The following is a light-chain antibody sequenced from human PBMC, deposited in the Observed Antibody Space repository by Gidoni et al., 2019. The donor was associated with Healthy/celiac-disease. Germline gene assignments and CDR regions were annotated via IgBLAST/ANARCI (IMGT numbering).Light chain of an antibody. Sequence: DIQMTQSPSSLSASVGDRVTITCRASQSISSYLNWYQQKPGKAPKLLIYAASSLQSGVPSMFSGSGSGTDFTLTISSLQPEDFATYYCQQSYSTSITFXQXTRLEIK. J-gene: IGKJ5*01. CDR2: AAS. V-gene: IGKV1-39*01. CDR1: QSISSY. CDR3: QQSYSTSIT.